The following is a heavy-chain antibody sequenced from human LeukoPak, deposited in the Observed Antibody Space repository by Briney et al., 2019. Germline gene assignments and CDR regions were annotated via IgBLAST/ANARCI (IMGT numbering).Heavy chain of an antibody. CDR3: ARVLGGTYYFDY. D-gene: IGHD1-1*01. J-gene: IGHJ4*02. V-gene: IGHV4-4*07. Sequence: PSETLSLTCTISDDSFSGYFWSWIRQPAGKGLEWIGRLYISGSRNYNPSLKTRVTMSLDTSKRQFSLKLSSVAAAGTAVYYCARVLGGTYYFDYWGQGTLVTVSS. CDR2: LYISGSR. CDR1: DDSFSGYF.